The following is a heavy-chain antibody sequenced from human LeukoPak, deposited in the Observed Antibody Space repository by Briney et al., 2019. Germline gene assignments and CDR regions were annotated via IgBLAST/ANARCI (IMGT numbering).Heavy chain of an antibody. Sequence: GRSLRLSCAASGFTFSSYWMSWVRQAPGKGLEWVANIKQDGSEKYYVDSVKGRFTISRDNAKNSLYLQMNSLRAEDTAVYYCAREVLSSGWHSDYWGQGTLVTVSS. D-gene: IGHD6-19*01. CDR1: GFTFSSYW. CDR2: IKQDGSEK. CDR3: AREVLSSGWHSDY. V-gene: IGHV3-7*01. J-gene: IGHJ4*02.